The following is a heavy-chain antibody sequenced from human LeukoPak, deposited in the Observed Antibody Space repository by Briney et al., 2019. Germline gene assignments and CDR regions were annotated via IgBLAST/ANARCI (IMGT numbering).Heavy chain of an antibody. D-gene: IGHD3-22*01. V-gene: IGHV5-51*01. CDR2: IYPGDSDT. CDR1: GYIYTSYW. Sequence: GESLKISCNSSGYIYTSYWIGWVRQMPGKGLEWMGIIYPGDSDTRYSPSFQGQVTISADKSISTAYLQWSSLKASDTAMYYCARRSGYYYDSSGYYPDAFDIWGQGTMVTVSS. J-gene: IGHJ3*02. CDR3: ARRSGYYYDSSGYYPDAFDI.